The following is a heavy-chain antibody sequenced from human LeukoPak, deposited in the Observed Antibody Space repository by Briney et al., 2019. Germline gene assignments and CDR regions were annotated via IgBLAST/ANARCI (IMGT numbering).Heavy chain of an antibody. Sequence: IGEINHSGSTNYNPSLKSRVTISVDTSKNQFSLKLSSVTAADTAVYYCACTTVVTHPHDYWGQGTLVTVSS. CDR3: ACTTVVTHPHDY. CDR2: INHSGST. D-gene: IGHD4-23*01. V-gene: IGHV4-34*01. J-gene: IGHJ4*02.